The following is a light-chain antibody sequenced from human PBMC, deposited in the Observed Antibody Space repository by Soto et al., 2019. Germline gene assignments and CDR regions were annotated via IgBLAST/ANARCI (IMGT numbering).Light chain of an antibody. Sequence: EIVLTQSPGTLSLSPGERATLSCRASQSLTSNYLAWHQQRPGQAPRLLIYGSFSRATGIPDRFSGSGSGTDFTLTISRLEPEDSAVYYCQQYGTLITFGQGTRLEIK. CDR3: QQYGTLIT. CDR1: QSLTSNY. J-gene: IGKJ5*01. V-gene: IGKV3-20*01. CDR2: GSF.